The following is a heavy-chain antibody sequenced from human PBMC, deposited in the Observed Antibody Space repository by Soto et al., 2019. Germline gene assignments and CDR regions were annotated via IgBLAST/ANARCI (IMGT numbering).Heavy chain of an antibody. D-gene: IGHD1-26*01. J-gene: IGHJ4*02. V-gene: IGHV1-18*01. Sequence: VASVKVSCTASGYTFTSYGINWVRQAPGQGLEWMGWMNPNSANTNYAQKLQGRVTMTTDTSTSTAYMELRSLRSDDTAVYYCARDRGSYALDYWGQGTLVTVSS. CDR3: ARDRGSYALDY. CDR2: MNPNSANT. CDR1: GYTFTSYG.